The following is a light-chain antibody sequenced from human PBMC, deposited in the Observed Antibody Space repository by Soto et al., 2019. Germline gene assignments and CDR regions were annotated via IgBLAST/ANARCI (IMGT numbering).Light chain of an antibody. CDR2: GDN. J-gene: IGLJ3*02. V-gene: IGLV1-40*01. CDR1: SSNIGAGYA. Sequence: QSVLTQPPSVSGAPGQRLTIACTGSSSNIGAGYAVHWYQHLPGRAPKLLVYGDNNRPSGVPDRFSGSESGTSAYLTITGLQAEDEAHYYCQSSDTRLSAVVFGGGTQLTVL. CDR3: QSSDTRLSAVV.